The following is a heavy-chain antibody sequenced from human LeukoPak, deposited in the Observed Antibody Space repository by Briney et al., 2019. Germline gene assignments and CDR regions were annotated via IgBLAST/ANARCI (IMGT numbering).Heavy chain of an antibody. CDR1: GITFSSYA. CDR3: KQKTAYEILTGYYSSTYFDY. Sequence: PGGSLRLSCAASGITFSSYAMSWVRQAPRKKLEWVSGISGSGGCTYYADSVKGRFTISRDNSKNTLYLQMNSLRAEDTAVFYFKQKTAYEILTGYYSSTYFDYWGQGTLVTVSS. J-gene: IGHJ4*02. D-gene: IGHD3-9*01. CDR2: ISGSGGCT. V-gene: IGHV3-23*01.